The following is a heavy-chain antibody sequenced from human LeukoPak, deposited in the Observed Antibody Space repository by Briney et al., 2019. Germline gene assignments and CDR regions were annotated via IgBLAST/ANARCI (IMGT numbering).Heavy chain of an antibody. Sequence: QAGGSLRLSCAASGFTFSSCNMNWVRQAPGKGLEWVSYISSIGNTIYYADSVKGRFTISRDNSKDTAFLQMNSLRAEDTAVYYCAKASRQGAVASPLDYWGQGTLVTVSS. CDR2: ISSIGNTI. CDR1: GFTFSSCN. V-gene: IGHV3-48*01. CDR3: AKASRQGAVASPLDY. J-gene: IGHJ4*02. D-gene: IGHD6-19*01.